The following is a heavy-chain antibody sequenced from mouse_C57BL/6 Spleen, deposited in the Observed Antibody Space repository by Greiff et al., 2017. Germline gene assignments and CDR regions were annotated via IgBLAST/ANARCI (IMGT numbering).Heavy chain of an antibody. CDR2: IYPGDGDT. D-gene: IGHD2-4*01. V-gene: IGHV1-82*01. CDR3: ARVDYDYFDY. Sequence: QVQLQQSRPELVKPGASVKISCKASGYAFSSSWMNWVKQRPGKGLEWIGRIYPGDGDTNYNGKFKGKATLTADKSSSTAYMQLSSLTSEDSAVYFCARVDYDYFDYWGQGTTLTVSS. J-gene: IGHJ2*01. CDR1: GYAFSSSW.